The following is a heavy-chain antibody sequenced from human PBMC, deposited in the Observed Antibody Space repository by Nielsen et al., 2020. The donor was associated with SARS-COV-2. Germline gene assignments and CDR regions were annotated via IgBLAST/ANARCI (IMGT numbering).Heavy chain of an antibody. CDR3: AREVPGWELTTMAFDI. Sequence: GGSLRLSCAASGFTFSSYGMHWVRQAPGKGLEWVAVIWYDGSNKYYADSVKGRFTISRDNSKNTLYLQMNSLRAEDTAVYYCAREVPGWELTTMAFDIWGQGTMVTVSS. CDR1: GFTFSSYG. D-gene: IGHD1-26*01. CDR2: IWYDGSNK. V-gene: IGHV3-33*08. J-gene: IGHJ3*02.